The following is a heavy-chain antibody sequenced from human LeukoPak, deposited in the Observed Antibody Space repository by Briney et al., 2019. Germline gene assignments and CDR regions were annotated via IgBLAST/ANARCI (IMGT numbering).Heavy chain of an antibody. CDR1: GGSISSTSYY. CDR2: IYYSGST. D-gene: IGHD4-17*01. V-gene: IGHV4-39*07. Sequence: SETLSLTCTVSGGSISSTSYYRGWIRQPPGKGLECIGTIYYSGSTYYNPSLKSRVTISVDTSKNQFSLKLTSVTAADTAVYYCARGARHDYGDYGRPDPYYYYMDVWGKGTTVTVSS. CDR3: ARGARHDYGDYGRPDPYYYYMDV. J-gene: IGHJ6*03.